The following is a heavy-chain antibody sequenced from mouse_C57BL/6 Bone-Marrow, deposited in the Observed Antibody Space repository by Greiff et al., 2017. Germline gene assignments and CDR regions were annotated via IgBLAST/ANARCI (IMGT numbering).Heavy chain of an antibody. V-gene: IGHV1-55*01. J-gene: IGHJ2*01. CDR1: GYTFTSYW. D-gene: IGHD1-1*01. Sequence: QFPLQQPGAELVKPGASVKMSCKASGYTFTSYWITWVKQRPGQGLEWIGEIYPGSGSTNYNEKFKSKATLTVDTSSSTAYMQLSSLTSEDSAVYYCASERLYYYEYFDYWGQGTTLTVSS. CDR3: ASERLYYYEYFDY. CDR2: IYPGSGST.